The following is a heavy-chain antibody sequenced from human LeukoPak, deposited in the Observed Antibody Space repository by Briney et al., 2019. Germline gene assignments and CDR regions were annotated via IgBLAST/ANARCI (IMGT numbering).Heavy chain of an antibody. J-gene: IGHJ4*02. CDR1: GYTFTGYY. CDR2: INPNSGGT. Sequence: GASVKVSCKASGYTFTGYYMHWVRQAPGQGLEWMGWINPNSGGTIYAQRFQGRVTITRDTSISTAYMELSRLRSDDTAVYYCARVRHSSGWYGGAGYWGQGTLVTVSS. CDR3: ARVRHSSGWYGGAGY. V-gene: IGHV1-2*02. D-gene: IGHD6-19*01.